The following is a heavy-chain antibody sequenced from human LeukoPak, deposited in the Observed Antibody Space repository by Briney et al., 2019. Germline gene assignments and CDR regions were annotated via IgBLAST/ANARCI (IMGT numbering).Heavy chain of an antibody. CDR2: IDPSDSYT. D-gene: IGHD3-3*01. CDR3: AILRRYYDFWSGYYSGGMDV. V-gene: IGHV5-10-1*01. CDR1: GYSFTSYW. Sequence: GESLQISCKGSGYSFTSYWISWVRQMPGKGLEWMGRIDPSDSYTNYSPSFQGHVTISADKSISTAYLQWSSLKASDTAMYYCAILRRYYDFWSGYYSGGMDVWGQGTTVTVSS. J-gene: IGHJ6*02.